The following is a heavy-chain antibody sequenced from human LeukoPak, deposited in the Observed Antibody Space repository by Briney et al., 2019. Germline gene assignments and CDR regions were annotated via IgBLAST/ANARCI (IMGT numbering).Heavy chain of an antibody. D-gene: IGHD2-15*01. Sequence: SETLSLTCTVSGGSISSYYWSWIRQPPGKGLEWIGYIYYSGTTNYNPSLKSRVTISVDTSKNQFSLKLSSVTAADTAVYYCARAENLLGVANWFDPCGQGTLVTASS. CDR2: IYYSGTT. CDR1: GGSISSYY. CDR3: ARAENLLGVANWFDP. J-gene: IGHJ5*02. V-gene: IGHV4-59*12.